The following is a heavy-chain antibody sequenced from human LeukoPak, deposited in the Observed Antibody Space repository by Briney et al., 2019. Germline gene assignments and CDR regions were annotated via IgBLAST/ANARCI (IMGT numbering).Heavy chain of an antibody. CDR2: IYTSGST. V-gene: IGHV4-4*07. D-gene: IGHD6-13*01. CDR1: GGSISSYY. CDR3: ARDSIGHSSSWYFDY. J-gene: IGHJ4*02. Sequence: SETLSLTCTVSGGSISSYYWSWIRQPAGQGLEWIGRIYTSGSTNYNPSLKSRVTMSVDTSKNQFSLKLSSVTAADTAVYYCARDSIGHSSSWYFDYWGQGTLVTVSS.